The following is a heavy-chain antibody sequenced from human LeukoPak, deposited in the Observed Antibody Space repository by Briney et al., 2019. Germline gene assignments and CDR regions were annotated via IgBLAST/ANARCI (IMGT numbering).Heavy chain of an antibody. J-gene: IGHJ4*02. CDR2: ISTGSHTI. D-gene: IGHD3-10*01. CDR1: GFTFSAYS. CDR3: FREGGD. V-gene: IGHV3-48*01. Sequence: QSGGPLRLSCAASGFTFSAYSMNWVRQAPGKGLEWVSYISTGSHTISYADSVKGRFTISRDNAQKSLYLQMNSLRAEDTAIYYCFREGGDWGQGTLVTVSS.